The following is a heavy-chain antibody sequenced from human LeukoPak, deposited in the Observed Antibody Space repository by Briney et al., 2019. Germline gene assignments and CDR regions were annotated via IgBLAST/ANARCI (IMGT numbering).Heavy chain of an antibody. Sequence: GGSLRLSCAASGFTFSFYNMNWVRQAPGKGLEWVSYISRDSITTYYADSVKGRFTISRDNAKNSLYLQMNSLRDEDTAVYYCARGYSNYDFWSGYYTRGYFDYWGQGTLVTVSS. J-gene: IGHJ4*02. V-gene: IGHV3-48*02. CDR2: ISRDSITT. CDR1: GFTFSFYN. CDR3: ARGYSNYDFWSGYYTRGYFDY. D-gene: IGHD3-3*01.